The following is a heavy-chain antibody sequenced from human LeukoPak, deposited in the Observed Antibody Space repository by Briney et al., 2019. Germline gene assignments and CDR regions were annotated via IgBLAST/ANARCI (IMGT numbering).Heavy chain of an antibody. V-gene: IGHV3-23*01. CDR2: ISGSGGST. CDR3: AKDRSPYLGIAAAGIDY. D-gene: IGHD6-13*01. CDR1: GFTFSIFW. J-gene: IGHJ4*02. Sequence: PGGSLRLSCAASGFTFSIFWMHWVRRAPGKGLEWVSAISGSGGSTYYADSVKGRFTISRDNSKNTLYLQMNSLRAEDTAVYYCAKDRSPYLGIAAAGIDYWGQGTLVTVSS.